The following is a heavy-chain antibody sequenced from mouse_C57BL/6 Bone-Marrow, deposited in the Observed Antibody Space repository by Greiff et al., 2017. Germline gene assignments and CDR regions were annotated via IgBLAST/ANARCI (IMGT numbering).Heavy chain of an antibody. CDR3: ARSCYYGSSSLNWYFDV. D-gene: IGHD1-1*01. CDR1: GYTFTDYY. CDR2: IYPGSGNT. V-gene: IGHV1-76*01. Sequence: VQLKQSGAELVRPGASVKLSCKASGYTFTDYYINWVKQRPGQGLEWIARIYPGSGNTYYNEKFKGKATLTAEKSSSTAYMQRSSLTSEDSAVYFCARSCYYGSSSLNWYFDVWGTGTTVTVSS. J-gene: IGHJ1*03.